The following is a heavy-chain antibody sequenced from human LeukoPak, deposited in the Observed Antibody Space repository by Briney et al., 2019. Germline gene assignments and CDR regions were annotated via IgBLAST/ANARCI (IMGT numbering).Heavy chain of an antibody. Sequence: GGSLRLSCAASGFTFSSYSTNWVRQAPGKGLEWVSSISSSSSYIYYADSVKGRFTISRDNAKNSLYLQMNSLRAEDTAVYYCARDFVVATTQYYYYYGMDVWGKGTTVTVSS. J-gene: IGHJ6*04. CDR3: ARDFVVATTQYYYYYGMDV. D-gene: IGHD5-12*01. V-gene: IGHV3-21*01. CDR1: GFTFSSYS. CDR2: ISSSSSYI.